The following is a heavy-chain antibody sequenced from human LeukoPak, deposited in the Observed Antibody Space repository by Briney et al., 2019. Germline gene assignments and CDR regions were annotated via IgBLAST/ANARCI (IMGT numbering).Heavy chain of an antibody. CDR3: ARDNYYDTSAYALHI. V-gene: IGHV4-31*03. Sequence: SETLSLTCTVSGGSISSGGHYWSWIRQHPGKGLEWIGHIYYRDSTYYNPSLKSRVTISADTSKNQFSLELSSVTAADTAVYYCARDNYYDTSAYALHIWGQGTMVTVSS. J-gene: IGHJ3*02. CDR1: GGSISSGGHY. D-gene: IGHD3-22*01. CDR2: IYYRDST.